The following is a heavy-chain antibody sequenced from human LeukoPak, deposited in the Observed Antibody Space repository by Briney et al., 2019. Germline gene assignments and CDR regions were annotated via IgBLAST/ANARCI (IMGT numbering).Heavy chain of an antibody. CDR2: IYHSGST. D-gene: IGHD3-10*01. J-gene: IGHJ5*02. Sequence: PSETLSLTCAVSGYSISSGYYWGWIRQPPGKGLEWSGSIYHSGSTYYNPSLKSRVTISVDTSKNQVSLKLSSVTAADTAVYYCARPEGSGSYYSCFDPWGQGTLVTVSS. CDR1: GYSISSGYY. V-gene: IGHV4-38-2*01. CDR3: ARPEGSGSYYSCFDP.